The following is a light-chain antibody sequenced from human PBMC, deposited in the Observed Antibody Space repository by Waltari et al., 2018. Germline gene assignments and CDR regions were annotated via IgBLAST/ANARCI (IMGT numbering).Light chain of an antibody. Sequence: DIQMPQSPSSMSASVGDRVTITCRASQSISSYLNWYQQKPGKAPKLLIYAASSLQSGVPSRFSGSGSGTDFTLTITSLQPEDFATYYCQESYSTPFTFGPGTKVAIK. CDR2: AAS. CDR3: QESYSTPFT. J-gene: IGKJ3*01. CDR1: QSISSY. V-gene: IGKV1-39*01.